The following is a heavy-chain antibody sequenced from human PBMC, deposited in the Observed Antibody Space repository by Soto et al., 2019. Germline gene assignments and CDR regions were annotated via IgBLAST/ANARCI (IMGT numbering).Heavy chain of an antibody. CDR2: IYGTGNT. V-gene: IGHV4-39*01. CDR3: SSSSRYTTAF. J-gene: IGHJ6*02. Sequence: QLQLQESGPGLVKPSETLSLSCTVSGGSITSSFYWGWIRQPPGKGLEWIGSIYGTGNTYYNPSPKGRVTISAATSKTQFSLTLISVPAADTAVYYCSSSSRYTTAFWCQGATVTVSS. D-gene: IGHD6-13*01. CDR1: GGSITSSFY.